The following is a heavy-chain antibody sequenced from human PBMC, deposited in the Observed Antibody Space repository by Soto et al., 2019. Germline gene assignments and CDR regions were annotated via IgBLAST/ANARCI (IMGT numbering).Heavy chain of an antibody. D-gene: IGHD3-16*01. CDR2: IYYSGST. CDR3: ARRGELNYYYYMDV. CDR1: GGSISSGGYY. Sequence: PSETLSLTCTVSGGSISSGGYYWSWIRQNPGKGLEWIGYIYYSGSTYYNPSLKSRVTISVDTSKNQFSLKLSSVTAADTAVYYCARRGELNYYYYMDVWGKGTTVTVSS. V-gene: IGHV4-31*03. J-gene: IGHJ6*03.